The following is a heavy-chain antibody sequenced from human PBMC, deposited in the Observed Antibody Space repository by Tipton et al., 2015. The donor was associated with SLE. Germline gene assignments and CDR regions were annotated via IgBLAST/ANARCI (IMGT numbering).Heavy chain of an antibody. CDR1: GASISSSGYY. Sequence: TLSLTCSVSGASISSSGYYWGWIRQPPGKGLEWIGSIYYSGSTYYNPSLKSRVTMSVDTSKNQFSLKLSSVTAADTAVYYCARISLTERSAFDIWGQGTMVTVSS. CDR3: ARISLTERSAFDI. V-gene: IGHV4-39*07. CDR2: IYYSGST. J-gene: IGHJ3*02.